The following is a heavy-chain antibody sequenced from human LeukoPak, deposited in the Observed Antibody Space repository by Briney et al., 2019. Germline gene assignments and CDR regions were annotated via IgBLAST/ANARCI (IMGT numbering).Heavy chain of an antibody. J-gene: IGHJ4*02. V-gene: IGHV4-34*01. CDR2: INHSGST. D-gene: IGHD3-22*01. CDR1: GGSFSGYY. CDR3: ARGDDSSGYYHLPFDY. Sequence: PSETLSLTCAVYGGSFSGYYWSWIRQPPGKGLEWIGEINHSGSTNYNPSLKSRVTISVDTSKNQFSLKLSSVTAADTAVYYCARGDDSSGYYHLPFDYWGQGTLVTVSS.